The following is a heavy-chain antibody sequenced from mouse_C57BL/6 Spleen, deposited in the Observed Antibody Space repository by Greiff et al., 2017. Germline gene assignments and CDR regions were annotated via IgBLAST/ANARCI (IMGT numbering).Heavy chain of an antibody. V-gene: IGHV1-80*01. D-gene: IGHD1-1*01. Sequence: QVQLQQSGAELVKPGASVKISCKASGYAFSSYWMNWVKQRPGKGLEWIGQIYPGDGDTNYNGKFKGKATLTADKSSSTAYMQLSSLTSEDSAVDFGARSPHYYGSSYGYFDVWGTGTTVTVSS. CDR2: IYPGDGDT. J-gene: IGHJ1*03. CDR1: GYAFSSYW. CDR3: ARSPHYYGSSYGYFDV.